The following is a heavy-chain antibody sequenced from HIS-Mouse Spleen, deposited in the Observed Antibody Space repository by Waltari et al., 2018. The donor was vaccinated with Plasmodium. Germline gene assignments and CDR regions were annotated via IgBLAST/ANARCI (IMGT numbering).Heavy chain of an antibody. Sequence: LRLSCAASGFTFSSYGMHWVRQAPGKGLEWVAVISYDGSNKYYADSVKGRFTISRDNSKNTLYLQMNSLRAEDTAVYYCAKDRRSSSWYVDYWGQGTLVTVSS. CDR2: ISYDGSNK. CDR3: AKDRRSSSWYVDY. V-gene: IGHV3-30*18. D-gene: IGHD6-13*01. CDR1: GFTFSSYG. J-gene: IGHJ4*02.